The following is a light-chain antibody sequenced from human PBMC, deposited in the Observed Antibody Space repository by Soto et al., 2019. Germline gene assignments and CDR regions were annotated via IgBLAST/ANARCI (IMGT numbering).Light chain of an antibody. CDR1: ESVNRVY. CDR3: QQYVTPPST. Sequence: EIVLAQSPDTLSLSPGERATLSCRASESVNRVYLAWYQHKPGQAPRLLIFGASERATGIPDRFSGSGSGTDFTLTISRLEPEDFAVYYCQQYVTPPSTFGPGTKVDIK. V-gene: IGKV3-20*01. CDR2: GAS. J-gene: IGKJ3*01.